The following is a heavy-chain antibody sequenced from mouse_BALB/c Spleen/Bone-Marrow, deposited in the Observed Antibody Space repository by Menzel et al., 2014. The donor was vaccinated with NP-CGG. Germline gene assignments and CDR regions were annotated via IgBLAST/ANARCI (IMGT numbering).Heavy chain of an antibody. CDR3: ARQEDFFDY. J-gene: IGHJ2*01. V-gene: IGHV1-55*01. CDR1: GYTFTSYW. CDR2: IYPGTNST. Sequence: QVQLKESGAELVKPGTSVKMSCKASGYTFTSYWMHWVKQRPGQGLEWIGDIYPGTNSTNYNEKFKTKATLTVDTSSSTAYMQLSSPTSEDSAVYYCARQEDFFDYWGQGTTLTVSS.